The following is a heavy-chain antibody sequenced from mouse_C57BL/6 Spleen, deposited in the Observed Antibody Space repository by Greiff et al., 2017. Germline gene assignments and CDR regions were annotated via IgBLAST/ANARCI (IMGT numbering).Heavy chain of an antibody. J-gene: IGHJ2*01. V-gene: IGHV1-52*01. CDR2: IDPSDSET. CDR1: GYTFTSYW. D-gene: IGHD2-5*01. Sequence: VQLQQSGAELVRPGSSVKLSCKASGYTFTSYWMHWVKQRPIQGLEWIGNIDPSDSETHYNQKFKDKATLTVDKSSSTAYMQLSSLTSEDSAVYYCAQGAYYSNYGGVYFDYWGQGTTLTVSS. CDR3: AQGAYYSNYGGVYFDY.